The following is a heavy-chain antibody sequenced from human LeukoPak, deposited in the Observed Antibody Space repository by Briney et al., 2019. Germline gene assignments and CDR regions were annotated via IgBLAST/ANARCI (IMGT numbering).Heavy chain of an antibody. V-gene: IGHV3-53*05. D-gene: IGHD5-18*01. CDR2: IYSGGST. J-gene: IGHJ4*02. CDR1: GFIVSSNY. Sequence: GGSLRLSCAASGFIVSSNYMSWVRQAPGKGLEWVSIIYSGGSTYYADSVKGRFTISRDNSKNTLYLQMSSLRAEDTAVYYCVKALRYSYGPGDYWGQGTLVTVSS. CDR3: VKALRYSYGPGDY.